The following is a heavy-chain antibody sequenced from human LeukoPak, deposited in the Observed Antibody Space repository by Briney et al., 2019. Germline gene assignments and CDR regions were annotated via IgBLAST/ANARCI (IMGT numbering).Heavy chain of an antibody. CDR2: ISSSSSNI. CDR3: ARDSRITIFGVVIIRGYYYYYMDV. D-gene: IGHD3-3*01. V-gene: IGHV3-48*01. J-gene: IGHJ6*03. Sequence: GGSLRLSCAASGFTFSTYRMNWVRQAPGKGLEWVSYISSSSSNIYYADSVKGRFTISRDNAKNSLFLQINSLRAEDTAVYSCARDSRITIFGVVIIRGYYYYYMDVWGKGTTVTVSS. CDR1: GFTFSTYR.